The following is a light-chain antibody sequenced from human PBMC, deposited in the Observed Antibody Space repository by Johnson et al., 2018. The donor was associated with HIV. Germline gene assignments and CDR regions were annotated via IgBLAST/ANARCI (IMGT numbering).Light chain of an antibody. V-gene: IGLV1-51*01. CDR2: DNN. CDR3: GTWDSSLSAFCV. Sequence: QAVLTQPPSVSAAPGQTVTISCSGSSSNVGSSFVSWYRQVPGTAPKLLIYDNNKRPSGIPDRFSGSKSGTSATLGITGLQTGDEADYYCGTWDSSLSAFCVFGTGTKVTVL. CDR1: SSNVGSSF. J-gene: IGLJ1*01.